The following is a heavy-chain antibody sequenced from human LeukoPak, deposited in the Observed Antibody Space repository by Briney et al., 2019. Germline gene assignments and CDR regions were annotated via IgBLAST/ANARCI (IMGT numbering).Heavy chain of an antibody. Sequence: GGSLRLSCGASGFTFSGYWMNWVRQAPGTGPEWVAHINPEGSEKYYAYSVKGRFIFSRDSATKTLCLQINVLRVQATAAYYCARELASINDYGGQGTPVTVSS. CDR1: GFTFSGYW. V-gene: IGHV3-7*03. D-gene: IGHD5-12*01. CDR2: INPEGSEK. CDR3: ARELASINDY. J-gene: IGHJ4*02.